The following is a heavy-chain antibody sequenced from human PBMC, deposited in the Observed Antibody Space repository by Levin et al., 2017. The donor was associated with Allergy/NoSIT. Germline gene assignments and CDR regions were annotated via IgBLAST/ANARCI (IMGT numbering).Heavy chain of an antibody. D-gene: IGHD6-13*01. J-gene: IGHJ6*02. CDR2: ISFDGNKK. CDR1: GFTFNNYA. Sequence: GESLKISCAASGFTFNNYALHWVRQAPGKGLEWVAVISFDGNKKYYGDSVKGRSTISRDASRNTVYLQISGLTPEDTATYYCARDRQHLRNYFYYDMDVWGPGTTVTVSS. CDR3: ARDRQHLRNYFYYDMDV. V-gene: IGHV3-30*03.